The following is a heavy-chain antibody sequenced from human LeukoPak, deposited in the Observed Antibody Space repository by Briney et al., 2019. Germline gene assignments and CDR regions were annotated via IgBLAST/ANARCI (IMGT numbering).Heavy chain of an antibody. CDR2: INHSGST. D-gene: IGHD6-6*01. CDR1: GGSFSGYY. Sequence: SETLSLTCAVYGGSFSGYYWSWIRQPPGKGLEWIGEINHSGSTNYNPSLKSRVTISVDTSKNQFSLKLGSVTAADTAVYYCARGMIAARLHYYYYMDVWGKGTTVTVSS. CDR3: ARGMIAARLHYYYYMDV. V-gene: IGHV4-34*01. J-gene: IGHJ6*03.